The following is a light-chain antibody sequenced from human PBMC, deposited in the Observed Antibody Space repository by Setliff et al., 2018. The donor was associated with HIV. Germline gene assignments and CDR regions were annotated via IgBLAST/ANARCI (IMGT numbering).Light chain of an antibody. Sequence: SYELTQPPAVSVAPGKTAKITCGGNNIGSKSVHWYRQKPGQAPALLLHDDRDRPSGIPERFSGSNSGNMATLTISRVEAGDEADYYCQVWDSISDHYVFGAGTKVTV. CDR2: DDR. V-gene: IGLV3-21*03. CDR1: NIGSKS. CDR3: QVWDSISDHYV. J-gene: IGLJ1*01.